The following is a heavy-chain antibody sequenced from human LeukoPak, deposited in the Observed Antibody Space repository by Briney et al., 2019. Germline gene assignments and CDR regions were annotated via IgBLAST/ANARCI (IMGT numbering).Heavy chain of an antibody. CDR3: AKDRDSGYDRRDYFFDY. V-gene: IGHV3-23*01. CDR1: EFTFSSYA. CDR2: ISGLGHTT. D-gene: IGHD5-12*01. Sequence: GGSPRLSCTTSEFTFSSYAMAWVRQAPGKGLEWVSSISGLGHTTYYADSVKGRFIISRDNSKSTLYLQMSSLRAYDTAVYYCAKDRDSGYDRRDYFFDYWGQGTLVTVSS. J-gene: IGHJ4*02.